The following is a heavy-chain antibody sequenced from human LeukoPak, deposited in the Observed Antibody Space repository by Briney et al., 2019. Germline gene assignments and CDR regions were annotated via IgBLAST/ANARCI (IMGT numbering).Heavy chain of an antibody. CDR3: ARGRGAAAGNYYYYMDV. CDR2: IIPIFGTA. Sequence: ASVKVSCKASGGTFSSYAISWVRQAPGQGLEWMGGIIPIFGTANYAQKFQGRVTITTDESTSTAYMELSSLRSEDTAVYYCARGRGAAAGNYYYYMDVWGKGTTVTVSS. J-gene: IGHJ6*03. V-gene: IGHV1-69*05. CDR1: GGTFSSYA. D-gene: IGHD6-13*01.